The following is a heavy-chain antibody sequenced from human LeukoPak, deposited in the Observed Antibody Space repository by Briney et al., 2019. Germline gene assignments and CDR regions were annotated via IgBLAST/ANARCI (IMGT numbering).Heavy chain of an antibody. CDR1: GDSSVSGSYY. Sequence: SETLSLTCTVSGDSSVSGSYYWSWIRQPAGKGLEWIGRIHPSGSTNYNPSLKSRVTISVDTSKNQFSLNLGSVTAADTAVYYCARAVVWLPFDYWGQGTLVTVSS. CDR2: IHPSGST. V-gene: IGHV4-61*02. J-gene: IGHJ4*02. D-gene: IGHD2-15*01. CDR3: ARAVVWLPFDY.